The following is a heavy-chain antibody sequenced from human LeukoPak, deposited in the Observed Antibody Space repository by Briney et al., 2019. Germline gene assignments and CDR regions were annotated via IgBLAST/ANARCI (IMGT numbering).Heavy chain of an antibody. D-gene: IGHD2-2*02. CDR2: IRYDGSNK. J-gene: IGHJ4*02. CDR1: GFTFSSYG. Sequence: SGGSLRLSCAASGFTFSSYGMHWVRQAPGKGLEWVAFIRYDGSNKYYADSVKGRFTISRDNSKNTLYLQVNSLRAEDTAVYYCAKDYCSSTSCYNNYFDYWGQGTLVTVSS. CDR3: AKDYCSSTSCYNNYFDY. V-gene: IGHV3-30*02.